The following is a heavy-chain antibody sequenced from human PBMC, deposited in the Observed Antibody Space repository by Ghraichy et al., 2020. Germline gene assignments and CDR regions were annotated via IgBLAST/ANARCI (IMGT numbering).Heavy chain of an antibody. J-gene: IGHJ4*02. CDR2: IYYSGST. CDR3: ARFPYDSSGYYYEVDY. V-gene: IGHV4-39*01. D-gene: IGHD3-22*01. CDR1: GDSMRSTSYY. Sequence: SETLSLTCTVSGDSMRSTSYYLGWIRQPPGKGLEWIGSIYYSGSTHHNPSLKSRVTISVDTSKNQFFLRLTSVTAADTAVYYCARFPYDSSGYYYEVDYWGQGTLVTVSS.